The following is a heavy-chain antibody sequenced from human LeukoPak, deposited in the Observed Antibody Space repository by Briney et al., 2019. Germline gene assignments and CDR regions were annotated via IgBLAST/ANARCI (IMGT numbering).Heavy chain of an antibody. CDR3: ARETHYDSSGYHNDY. CDR2: ISSSGSFI. V-gene: IGHV3-11*04. Sequence: GGSLRLSCAASGFTFSDYYMSWIRQAPGKGLEWVSYISSSGSFIYYADSVKGRFTISRDNAENSLYLQMNSLRAEDTAVYYCARETHYDSSGYHNDYWGQGTLVTVSS. D-gene: IGHD3-22*01. J-gene: IGHJ4*02. CDR1: GFTFSDYY.